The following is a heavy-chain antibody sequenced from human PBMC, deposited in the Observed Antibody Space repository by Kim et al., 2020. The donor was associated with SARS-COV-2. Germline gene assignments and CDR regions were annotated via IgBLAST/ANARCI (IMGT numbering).Heavy chain of an antibody. CDR3: ARETVGTRFAFDI. CDR2: IYSGGST. Sequence: GGSLRLSCAASGFTVSSNYMSWVRQAPGKGLEWVSVIYSGGSTYYADSVKGRFTISRDNSKNTLYLHMNSLRAEDTAVYYCARETVGTRFAFDIWGQGTMVTVSS. J-gene: IGHJ3*02. V-gene: IGHV3-53*01. CDR1: GFTVSSNY. D-gene: IGHD4-17*01.